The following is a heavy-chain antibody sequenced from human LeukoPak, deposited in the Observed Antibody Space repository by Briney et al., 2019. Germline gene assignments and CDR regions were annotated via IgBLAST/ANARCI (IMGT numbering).Heavy chain of an antibody. D-gene: IGHD3-22*01. CDR1: GYTFTSYG. CDR3: ARDLFPNYYDSSGYYSYFDY. Sequence: ASVKVSCKASGYTFTSYGISWVRQAPGQGLEWMGGIIPIFGTANYAQKFQGRVTITADKSTSTAYMELSSLRSEDTAVYYCARDLFPNYYDSSGYYSYFDYWGQGTLVTVSS. V-gene: IGHV1-69*06. CDR2: IIPIFGTA. J-gene: IGHJ4*02.